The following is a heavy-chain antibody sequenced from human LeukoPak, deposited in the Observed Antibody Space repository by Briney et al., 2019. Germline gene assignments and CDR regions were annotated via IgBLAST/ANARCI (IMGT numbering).Heavy chain of an antibody. CDR3: ARDLVAGTSEYFQH. V-gene: IGHV4-39*07. Sequence: KPSETLSLTCTVSGGSISSSSYYWGWIRQPPGKGLEWIGSIYYSGSTYYNPSLKSRVTISVDTSKNQFSLKLSSVTAADTAVYYCARDLVAGTSEYFQHWGQGTLVTVSS. D-gene: IGHD6-19*01. CDR1: GGSISSSSYY. CDR2: IYYSGST. J-gene: IGHJ1*01.